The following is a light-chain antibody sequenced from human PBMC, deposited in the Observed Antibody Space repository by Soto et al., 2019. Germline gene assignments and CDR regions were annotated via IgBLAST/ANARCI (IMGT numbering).Light chain of an antibody. CDR3: QQYGSSRT. V-gene: IGKV3-20*01. Sequence: EIVLTQSPGTLSLSPGERATLSCRASQSVSSSYLAWYQQKPGQAPRLLIYGASSRATGNPDRFSGSGSGTDFILTISRLEPEDFAVYYCQQYGSSRTFGQGTKVEIK. CDR1: QSVSSSY. CDR2: GAS. J-gene: IGKJ1*01.